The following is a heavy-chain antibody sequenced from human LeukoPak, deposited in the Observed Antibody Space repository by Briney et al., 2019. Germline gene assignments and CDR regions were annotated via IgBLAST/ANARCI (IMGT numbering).Heavy chain of an antibody. Sequence: GGSLRLSCAASGFTFSSYGMHWVRQAPGKGLEWVAVISYDGSNKYYADSVKGRFTISRDNSKNTLYLQMNSLRAEDTAVYYCAKDGVGATGYYYGMDVWGQGTTVTVS. J-gene: IGHJ6*02. CDR2: ISYDGSNK. CDR3: AKDGVGATGYYYGMDV. CDR1: GFTFSSYG. V-gene: IGHV3-30*18. D-gene: IGHD1-26*01.